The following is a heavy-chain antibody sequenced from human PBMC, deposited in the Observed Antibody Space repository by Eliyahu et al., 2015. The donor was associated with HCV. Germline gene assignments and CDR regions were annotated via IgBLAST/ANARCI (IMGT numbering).Heavy chain of an antibody. CDR3: ASGGGGIAVAGTGGWFDP. V-gene: IGHV4-59*01. J-gene: IGHJ5*02. CDR1: GGSITTSY. D-gene: IGHD6-19*01. CDR2: IHYSGST. Sequence: QVQLQESGPGLVKPSETLSLTCTVSGGSITTSYWSWIRQPPGKGLEWIGYIHYSGSTNHNPSLKSRVTISLDTSKNQFSLNLTSVTAADTAVYYCASGGGGIAVAGTGGWFDPWGQGTLVTVSS.